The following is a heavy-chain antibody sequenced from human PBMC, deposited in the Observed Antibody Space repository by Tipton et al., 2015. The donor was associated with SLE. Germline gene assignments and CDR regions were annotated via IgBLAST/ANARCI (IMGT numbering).Heavy chain of an antibody. D-gene: IGHD3-3*01. Sequence: SLRLSCGASGFTFSRYWMSWVRQAPGKGLEWVANIRQDGSEKYYVDSVKGRFTISRDNAKNSLHLQMNNLRVEDTAVYYCAREGLRFSDFWSGFSEGWLDSWGQGTLVTVSS. CDR1: GFTFSRYW. CDR3: AREGLRFSDFWSGFSEGWLDS. CDR2: IRQDGSEK. J-gene: IGHJ5*01. V-gene: IGHV3-7*01.